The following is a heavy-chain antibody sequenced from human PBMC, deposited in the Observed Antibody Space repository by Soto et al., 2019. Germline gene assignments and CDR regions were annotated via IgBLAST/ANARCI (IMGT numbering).Heavy chain of an antibody. J-gene: IGHJ6*02. CDR3: ARDPGFGFGYSYAFAMDV. CDR1: GYTFSNYG. D-gene: IGHD5-18*01. Sequence: ASVKVSCKASGYTFSNYGISWVRQGPGQGLEWMGWISGYNGNTHYEEKVQDRIKMTTDTSTSTTYLELRSLRSDDTAVHFCARDPGFGFGYSYAFAMDVWGQGTTVTVSS. V-gene: IGHV1-18*01. CDR2: ISGYNGNT.